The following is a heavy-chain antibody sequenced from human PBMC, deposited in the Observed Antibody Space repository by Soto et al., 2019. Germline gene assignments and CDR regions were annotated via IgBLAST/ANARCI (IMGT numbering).Heavy chain of an antibody. CDR3: AIQWLTDYYYGMDV. CDR1: GYSFTSYW. D-gene: IGHD6-19*01. CDR2: IDPSDSYT. Sequence: PGESLKISCKGSGYSFTSYWISWVRQMPGKGLEWMGRIDPSDSYTNYSPSFQGHVTISADKSISTAYLQWSSLKASDTAMYYCAIQWLTDYYYGMDVWGQGTTVTVAS. V-gene: IGHV5-10-1*01. J-gene: IGHJ6*02.